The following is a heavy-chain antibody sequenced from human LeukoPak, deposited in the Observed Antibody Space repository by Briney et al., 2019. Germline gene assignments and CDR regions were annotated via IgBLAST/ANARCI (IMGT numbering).Heavy chain of an antibody. D-gene: IGHD6-13*01. CDR1: GFTFSSYG. Sequence: PGGSLRLSCAASGFTFSSYGMHWVRQAPGKGLEWVAVISYDGSNKYYADSVKGRFTISRDNSKNTLYLQMNSLRAEDTAVYYCATTIQRDHAIAAAARYYYYYGMDVWGQGTTVTVSS. CDR3: ATTIQRDHAIAAAARYYYYYGMDV. V-gene: IGHV3-30*03. J-gene: IGHJ6*02. CDR2: ISYDGSNK.